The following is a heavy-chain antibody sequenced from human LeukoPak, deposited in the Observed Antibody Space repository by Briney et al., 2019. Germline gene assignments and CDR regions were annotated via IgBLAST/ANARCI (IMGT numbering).Heavy chain of an antibody. CDR3: AREKKSNITMVRGVKGGWFDP. J-gene: IGHJ5*02. CDR1: GFTFSSYE. D-gene: IGHD3-10*01. Sequence: GGSLRLSCAASGFTFSSYEMNWVRQAPGKGLEWVSYISSSGSYIYYADSVKGRFTISRDNAKNSLYLQMNSLRAEDTAVYYCAREKKSNITMVRGVKGGWFDPWGQGTLVTVSS. CDR2: ISSSGSYI. V-gene: IGHV3-48*03.